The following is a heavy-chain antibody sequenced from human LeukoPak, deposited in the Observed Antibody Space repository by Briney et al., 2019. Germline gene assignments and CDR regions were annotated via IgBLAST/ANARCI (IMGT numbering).Heavy chain of an antibody. CDR3: ARDAPGATRLFDY. V-gene: IGHV3-21*01. CDR2: ISSSSSYI. D-gene: IGHD6-6*01. CDR1: GFTFSSYS. J-gene: IGHJ4*02. Sequence: GGSLRLSCAASGFTFSSYSMNWVRQAPGKGLEWVSSISSSSSYIYYADSVKGRFTISRDNAKNSLYLQMNSLRAEDTAVYYCARDAPGATRLFDYWGQGTLVTVSS.